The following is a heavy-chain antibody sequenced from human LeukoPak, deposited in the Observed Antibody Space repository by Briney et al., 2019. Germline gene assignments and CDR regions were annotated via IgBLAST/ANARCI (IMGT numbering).Heavy chain of an antibody. J-gene: IGHJ5*02. CDR1: GRSISSYY. CDR2: IHYSGIT. CDR3: ARFHPRATIDP. V-gene: IGHV4-59*08. D-gene: IGHD5-12*01. Sequence: PSETLSLTCTVSGRSISSYYWSWIRQPPGKGLECIGYIHYSGITNSTHTVKSRVPISVDTSKNQCTLKLSSVTAADTAVYYCARFHPRATIDPWGKGTLVTVSS.